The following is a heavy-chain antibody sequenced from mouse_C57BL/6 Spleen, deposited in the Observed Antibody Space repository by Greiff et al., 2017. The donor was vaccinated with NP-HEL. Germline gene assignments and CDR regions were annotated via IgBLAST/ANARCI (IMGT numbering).Heavy chain of an antibody. CDR3: APLITTVVAEDFDD. CDR1: GYTFTSYW. J-gene: IGHJ2*01. CDR2: IDPSDSYT. V-gene: IGHV1-50*01. Sequence: QVQLQQPGAELVKPGASVKLSCKASGYTFTSYWMQWVKQRPGQGLEWIGEIDPSDSYTTYNQKFKGKATLTVDTSSSTAYMQLSSLTSEDSAVYDGAPLITTVVAEDFDDWGKGTTLTVSS. D-gene: IGHD1-1*01.